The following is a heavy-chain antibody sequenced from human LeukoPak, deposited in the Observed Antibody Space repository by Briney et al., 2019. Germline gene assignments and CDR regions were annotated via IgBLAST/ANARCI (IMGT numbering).Heavy chain of an antibody. V-gene: IGHV4-34*01. CDR3: ARGSSGGSGRTDYYCYGMDV. CDR2: INHSGST. D-gene: IGHD3-10*01. Sequence: SETLSLTCAVYGGSFSGYYWSWIRQPPGKGLEWMGEINHSGSTNYNPSLKSRVTISVDTSKNQFSLKLSSVTAADTAVYYCARGSSGGSGRTDYYCYGMDVWGQGTTVTVSS. J-gene: IGHJ6*02. CDR1: GGSFSGYY.